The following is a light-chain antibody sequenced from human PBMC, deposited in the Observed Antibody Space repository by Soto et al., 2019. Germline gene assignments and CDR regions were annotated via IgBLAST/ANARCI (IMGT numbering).Light chain of an antibody. J-gene: IGKJ4*01. CDR1: QSVSSY. V-gene: IGKV3-11*01. CDR2: DAS. Sequence: EIVLTQSPATLSLSPGERATLSCRVSQSVSSYLAWSQQKPGQAPRLLIYDASNRASGIPARSSGSGSGTYFTLTISSIEPEDFAVYYCQQRSNWPRALTFGGGTKVEIK. CDR3: QQRSNWPRALT.